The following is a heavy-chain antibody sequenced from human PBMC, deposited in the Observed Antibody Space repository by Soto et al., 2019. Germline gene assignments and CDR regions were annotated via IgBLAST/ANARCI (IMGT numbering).Heavy chain of an antibody. CDR2: ISSSSSYI. V-gene: IGHV3-21*01. J-gene: IGHJ6*02. D-gene: IGHD3-22*01. CDR1: GFTFSSYS. Sequence: GALRLSCAASGFTFSSYSMNWVRQAPGKGLEWVSSISSSSSYIYYADSVKGRFTISRDNAKNSLYLQMNSLRAEDTAVYYCASGTHYYDSSGYYYYYYYGMDVWGRGATVTVSS. CDR3: ASGTHYYDSSGYYYYYYYGMDV.